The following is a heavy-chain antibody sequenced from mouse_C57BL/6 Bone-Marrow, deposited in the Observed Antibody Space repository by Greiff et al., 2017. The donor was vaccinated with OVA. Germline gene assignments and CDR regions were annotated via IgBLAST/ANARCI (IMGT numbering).Heavy chain of an antibody. D-gene: IGHD2-4*01. J-gene: IGHJ1*03. V-gene: IGHV3-6*01. Sequence: DVKLQESGPGLVKPSQSLSLTCSVTGYSITSGYYWNWIRQFPGNKLEWMGYISYDGSNNYNPSLKNRLSITRDTSKNQFFLKLNSVTTEDTATYYCARGGYDYDVNFDVWGTGTTVTVSS. CDR1: GYSITSGYY. CDR2: ISYDGSN. CDR3: ARGGYDYDVNFDV.